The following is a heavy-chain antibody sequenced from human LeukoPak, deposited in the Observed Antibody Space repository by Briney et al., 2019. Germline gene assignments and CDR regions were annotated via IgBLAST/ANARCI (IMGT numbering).Heavy chain of an antibody. CDR3: ARDGGWLHNYYYYYGMDV. V-gene: IGHV4-59*01. CDR1: GGSISSYY. Sequence: PSETLSLTCTVSGGSISSYYWSWIRQPPGKGLEWIGYIYYSGSTNYNPSLKSRVTISVDTSKNQFSLKLSSVTAADTAVYYCARDGGWLHNYYYYYGMDVWGQGTTVTVSS. CDR2: IYYSGST. D-gene: IGHD5-24*01. J-gene: IGHJ6*02.